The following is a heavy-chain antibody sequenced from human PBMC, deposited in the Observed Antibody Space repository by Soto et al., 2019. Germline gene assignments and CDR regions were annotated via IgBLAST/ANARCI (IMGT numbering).Heavy chain of an antibody. J-gene: IGHJ4*02. CDR2: ISNDGNTK. Sequence: QVQLVESGGGVVQPGRSLRLSCAASGFRFSLHGMHWVRQAPGKGLEWLVVISNDGNTKYYADYVKGRFTISRENSKNTLYLQRNSPRSEDTAVYYCGKDREDTAMVLGSWGQGTLVTVSS. D-gene: IGHD5-18*01. V-gene: IGHV3-30*18. CDR3: GKDREDTAMVLGS. CDR1: GFRFSLHG.